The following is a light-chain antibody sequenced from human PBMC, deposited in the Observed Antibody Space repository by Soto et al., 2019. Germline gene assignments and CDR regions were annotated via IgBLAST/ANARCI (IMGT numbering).Light chain of an antibody. CDR3: QQYGSSPWT. V-gene: IGKV3-20*01. CDR2: DAS. Sequence: ETVLTQSPGTLSLSPGDRATLSCRVSQSVSSSYLAWYQQKPGQAPRLLIYDASNRATGIPARFSGSGSGTDFTLTISRLEPEDFAVYFCQQYGSSPWTFGQGTKVDIK. J-gene: IGKJ1*01. CDR1: QSVSSSY.